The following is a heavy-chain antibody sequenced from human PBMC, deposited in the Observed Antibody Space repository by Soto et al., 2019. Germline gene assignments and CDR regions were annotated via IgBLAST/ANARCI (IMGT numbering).Heavy chain of an antibody. Sequence: GGSLRLSCAASGFTFSSYGMHWVRQAPGKGLEWVAVIWYDGSNKYYADSVKGRFTISRDNSKNTLYLQMNSLRAEDTAVYYCARERGDTAMGRDYYGMDVWGQGTTVTVSS. CDR3: ARERGDTAMGRDYYGMDV. CDR2: IWYDGSNK. V-gene: IGHV3-33*01. J-gene: IGHJ6*02. CDR1: GFTFSSYG. D-gene: IGHD5-18*01.